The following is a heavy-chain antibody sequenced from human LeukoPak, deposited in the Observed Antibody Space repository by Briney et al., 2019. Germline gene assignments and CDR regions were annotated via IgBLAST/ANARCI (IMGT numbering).Heavy chain of an antibody. D-gene: IGHD4-17*01. J-gene: IGHJ3*02. CDR1: GGSISTYY. V-gene: IGHV4-59*12. CDR2: IYYSGST. Sequence: SETLSLTCTVSGGSISTYYWSWLRQPPGKGLEWIGYIYYSGSTNYNPSLKSRVTISVDKSKNQFSLKLSSVTAADTAVYYCARDLTTVTTFSDAFDSGGQGTMVTVSA. CDR3: ARDLTTVTTFSDAFDS.